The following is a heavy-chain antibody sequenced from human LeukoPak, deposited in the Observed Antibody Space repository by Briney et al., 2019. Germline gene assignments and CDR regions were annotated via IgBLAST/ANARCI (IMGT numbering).Heavy chain of an antibody. CDR3: ARAVGQWHRFDY. Sequence: ASVKVSCKASGGTFSSYAISWVRQAPGQGLEWMGGIIPIFGTANYAQKSQGRVTITTDESTSTAYMELSSLRSEDTAVYYCARAVGQWHRFDYWGQGTLVTVSS. CDR2: IIPIFGTA. J-gene: IGHJ4*02. V-gene: IGHV1-69*05. D-gene: IGHD6-19*01. CDR1: GGTFSSYA.